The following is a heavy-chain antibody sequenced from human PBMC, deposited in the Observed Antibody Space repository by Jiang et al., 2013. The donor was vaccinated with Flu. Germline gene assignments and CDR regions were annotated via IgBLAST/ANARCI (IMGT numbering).Heavy chain of an antibody. V-gene: IGHV5-10-1*01. D-gene: IGHD1-26*01. CDR2: IDPSDSYT. CDR3: GRLLDGTIDS. CDR1: IQLYHLW. Sequence: AEVKKPGESLRISCQGFWIQLYHLWISWVRQMPGKGLEWMGRIDPSDSYTNYSPSFQGHVTISTDKSTNTAYLQWSSLKASDTAMYFCGRLLDGTIDSWGQGTLVTVSS. J-gene: IGHJ4*02.